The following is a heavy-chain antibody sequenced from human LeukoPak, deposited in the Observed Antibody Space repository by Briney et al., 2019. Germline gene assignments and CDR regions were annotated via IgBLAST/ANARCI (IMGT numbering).Heavy chain of an antibody. CDR2: ISSSSSYI. CDR1: GFTFSSYW. Sequence: GGSLRLSCAASGFTFSSYWMHWVRQAPGKGLEWVSSISSSSSYIYYADSVKGRFTISRDNAKNSLYLQMNSLRAEDTAVYYCASGSSSVGYWGQGTRVTVSS. J-gene: IGHJ4*02. CDR3: ASGSSSVGY. D-gene: IGHD6-6*01. V-gene: IGHV3-21*04.